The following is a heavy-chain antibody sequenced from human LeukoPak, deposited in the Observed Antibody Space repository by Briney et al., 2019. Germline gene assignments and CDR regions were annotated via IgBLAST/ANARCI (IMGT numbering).Heavy chain of an antibody. Sequence: GGSLRLSCAVSGFSLSSYWMHWVRQAPGKGLVWVSRINSDGSSTSYADSVKGRFTISRDNAKNTLYLQMNSLRAEDTAVYYCTRGGFFSTGLNDYWGQGTLVTVSS. J-gene: IGHJ4*02. CDR1: GFSLSSYW. CDR2: INSDGSST. D-gene: IGHD3-3*01. V-gene: IGHV3-74*01. CDR3: TRGGFFSTGLNDY.